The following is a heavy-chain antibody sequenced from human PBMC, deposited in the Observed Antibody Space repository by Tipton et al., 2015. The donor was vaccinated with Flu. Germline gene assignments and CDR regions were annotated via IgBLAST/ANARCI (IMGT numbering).Heavy chain of an antibody. CDR1: GFTFRSYG. Sequence: GSLRLSCAASGFTFRSYGFHWVRQGPGKALVWVSHVNSDRSSITYADSVKGRFTVSRDNAKNSLYLQMNSLRAEDTAVYYCARQLGGGDCYWGQGTLVTVSS. CDR3: ARQLGGGDCY. CDR2: VNSDRSSI. D-gene: IGHD2-21*01. J-gene: IGHJ4*02. V-gene: IGHV3-74*01.